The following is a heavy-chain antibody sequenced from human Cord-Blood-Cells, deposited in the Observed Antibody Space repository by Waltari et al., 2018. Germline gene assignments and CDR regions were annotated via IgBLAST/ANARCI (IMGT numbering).Heavy chain of an antibody. CDR1: GFTFSSYA. CDR3: AKYRVESRRDAFDI. J-gene: IGHJ3*02. D-gene: IGHD1-1*01. V-gene: IGHV3-23*01. Sequence: EVQLLESGGGLVQPGGSLRLSCAASGFTFSSYAMSWVRQDPGKGLECGSDISGRGGSTIYAEAVKGRFTISRDNSKNTLYLQMNSLRAEDTAVYYWAKYRVESRRDAFDIWGQGTMVTVSS. CDR2: ISGRGGST.